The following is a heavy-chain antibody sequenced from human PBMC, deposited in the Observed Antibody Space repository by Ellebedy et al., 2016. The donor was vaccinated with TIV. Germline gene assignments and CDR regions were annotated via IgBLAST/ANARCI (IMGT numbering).Heavy chain of an antibody. CDR2: ISSTGTTI. Sequence: PGGSLRPSCAASGFTFSNNSMNWVRQAPGKGLEWVSYISSTGTTIYYADSVKDRFTISRDNAKISLYLQMNSLTAEDTAVYYCASGAYDIWGQGTMVTVSS. CDR3: ASGAYDI. CDR1: GFTFSNNS. V-gene: IGHV3-48*04. J-gene: IGHJ3*02.